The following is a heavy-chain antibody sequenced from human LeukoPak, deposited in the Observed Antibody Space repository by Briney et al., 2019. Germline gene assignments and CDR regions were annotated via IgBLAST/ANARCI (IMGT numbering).Heavy chain of an antibody. CDR1: GFIFSDHE. CDR3: ARDYYGDDL. D-gene: IGHD3-10*01. J-gene: IGHJ5*02. V-gene: IGHV3-48*03. CDR2: ISMNGDVQ. Sequence: PGGSLRLPCTASGFIFSDHEMTWVRQAPGKGLEWISYISMNGDVQLYSDSVKGRFTISRDDSENSLYLQMNSLRAEDTAVYFCARDYYGDDLWGQGTLVTVSS.